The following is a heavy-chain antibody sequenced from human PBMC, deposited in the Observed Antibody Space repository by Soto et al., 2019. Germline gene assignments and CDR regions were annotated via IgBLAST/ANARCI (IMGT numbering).Heavy chain of an antibody. J-gene: IGHJ4*02. Sequence: EVQLVESGGGLVKPGGSLRLSCAASGFAFDYVWMNWVRQTPGKGLEWVGRIKAKIDGATTDYAAPVKGRFTISRDDFEDAMYPQMNNLKTGDPAVYYWSKGAGYLDYLGQGSLVTVSP. V-gene: IGHV3-15*07. CDR3: SKGAGYLDY. CDR2: IKAKIDGATT. CDR1: GFAFDYVW.